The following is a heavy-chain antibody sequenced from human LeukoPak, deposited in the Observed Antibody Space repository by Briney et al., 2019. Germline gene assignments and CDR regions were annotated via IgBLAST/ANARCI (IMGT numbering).Heavy chain of an antibody. CDR1: GFTVSSNY. CDR3: ARGENTRSYYWSVDY. J-gene: IGHJ4*02. CDR2: ISYDGSNK. Sequence: PGGSLRLSCAASGFTVSSNYMSWVRQAPGKGLEWVAVISYDGSNKYYADSVEGRFTISRDNSKNTLYLQMNSLRAEDTAVYYCARGENTRSYYWSVDYWGQGTLVTVSS. D-gene: IGHD1-26*01. V-gene: IGHV3-30-3*01.